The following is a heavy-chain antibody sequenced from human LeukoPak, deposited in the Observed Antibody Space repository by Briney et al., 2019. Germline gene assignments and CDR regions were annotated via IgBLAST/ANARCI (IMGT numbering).Heavy chain of an antibody. V-gene: IGHV3-7*04. D-gene: IGHD1-26*01. CDR1: GFTFSTFW. Sequence: GGSLRLACEAYGFTFSTFWMSWVRQAPGIGLEWVANIKQDGSEKYYVDSVKGRFTISRDNATNSLSLQMNSLRAEDTAVYYCARAWERTFDIWGQGTMVTVSS. CDR3: ARAWERTFDI. J-gene: IGHJ3*02. CDR2: IKQDGSEK.